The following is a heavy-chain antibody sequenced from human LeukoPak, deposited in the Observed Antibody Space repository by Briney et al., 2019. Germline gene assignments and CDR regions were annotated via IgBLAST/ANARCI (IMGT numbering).Heavy chain of an antibody. V-gene: IGHV3-30*18. Sequence: PGGSLRLSCAASGFTFSSYAMSWVRQAPGKGLEWVAMISFDGSKRYYADSVKGRFTVSRDNSKNTLYLQMSSLRAEETAVYFCAKSIGAVGDYWGQGTLVTVSS. CDR2: ISFDGSKR. CDR3: AKSIGAVGDY. CDR1: GFTFSSYA. J-gene: IGHJ4*02. D-gene: IGHD6-13*01.